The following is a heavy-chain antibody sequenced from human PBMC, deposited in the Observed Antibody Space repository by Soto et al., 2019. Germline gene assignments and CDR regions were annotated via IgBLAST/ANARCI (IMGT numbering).Heavy chain of an antibody. J-gene: IGHJ6*02. CDR3: ARGTVTGSEYNYYYYGMDV. CDR2: ISAYNGNT. D-gene: IGHD1-1*01. CDR1: GYTFTSYG. V-gene: IGHV1-18*01. Sequence: ASVKVSCKASGYTFTSYGISWVRQAPGQGLERMGWISAYNGNTNYAQKLQGRVTMTTDTSTSTAYMELRSLRSDDTAVYYCARGTVTGSEYNYYYYGMDVWGQGTTVTVSS.